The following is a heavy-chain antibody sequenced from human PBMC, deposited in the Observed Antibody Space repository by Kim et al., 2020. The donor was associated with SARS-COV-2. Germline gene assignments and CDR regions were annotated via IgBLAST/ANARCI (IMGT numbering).Heavy chain of an antibody. CDR1: GGSISSSSYY. Sequence: SETLSLTCTVSGGSISSSSYYWGWIRQPPGKGLEWIGSIYYSGSTYYNPSLKSRVTISVDTSKNQFSLKLSSVTAADTAVYYCARPFPDSSSWPWAQNWFDPWGQGTLVTVSS. V-gene: IGHV4-39*01. CDR3: ARPFPDSSSWPWAQNWFDP. D-gene: IGHD6-13*01. CDR2: IYYSGST. J-gene: IGHJ5*02.